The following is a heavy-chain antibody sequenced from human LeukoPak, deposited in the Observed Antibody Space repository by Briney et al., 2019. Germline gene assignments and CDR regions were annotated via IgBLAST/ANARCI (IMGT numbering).Heavy chain of an antibody. CDR1: GFTFSDHY. V-gene: IGHV4-38-2*02. D-gene: IGHD3-22*01. J-gene: IGHJ4*02. CDR3: ARDPLNYYYDGNNYYPKYYFDY. CDR2: IYDSGST. Sequence: PGGSLRLSCAASGFTFSDHYMDSVPQAPGKGVEWIGSIYDSGSTYYNPSLKSRVTISVDTSKNQFSLQLNSVTPEDTAVYYCARDPLNYYYDGNNYYPKYYFDYWGQGTLVTVSS.